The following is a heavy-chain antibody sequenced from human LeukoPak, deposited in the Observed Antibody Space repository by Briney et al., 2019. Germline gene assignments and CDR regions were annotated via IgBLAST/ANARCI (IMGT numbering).Heavy chain of an antibody. CDR1: GFTLSSYG. D-gene: IGHD6-13*01. CDR2: ISGSGGST. Sequence: GVSLRLSCAASGFTLSSYGMSWVRQAPGKGLEWVSAISGSGGSTYYADSVKGRFTISRDNSKNTLYLQMNSLRAEDTAVYYCVRGAYSSSWLNSDYWGQGTLVTVSS. V-gene: IGHV3-23*01. CDR3: VRGAYSSSWLNSDY. J-gene: IGHJ4*02.